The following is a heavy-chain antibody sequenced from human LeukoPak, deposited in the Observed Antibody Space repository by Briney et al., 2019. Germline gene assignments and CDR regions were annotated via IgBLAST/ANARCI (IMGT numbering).Heavy chain of an antibody. CDR1: GGSISSGGYY. CDR3: ARTPVRILTGYYTDYYYGMDV. J-gene: IGHJ6*02. D-gene: IGHD3-9*01. Sequence: PSETLSLTCTVSGGSISSGGYYWSWIRQPAGKGLEWIGRIYTSGSTNYNPSLKSRVTMSVDTSKNQFSLKLSSVTAADTAVYYCARTPVRILTGYYTDYYYGMDVWGQGTTVTVSS. CDR2: IYTSGST. V-gene: IGHV4-61*02.